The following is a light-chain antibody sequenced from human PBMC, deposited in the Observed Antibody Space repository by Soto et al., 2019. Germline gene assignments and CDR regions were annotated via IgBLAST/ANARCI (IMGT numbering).Light chain of an antibody. CDR3: SSYLGSSTLSGV. CDR1: TSDVGGYDY. Sequence: QSVLTRPASVSGSPGPSITVSCTGTTSDVGGYDYVAWYQQHPGKAPKLMIYDVSSRPSGVSNRFSGSKSGNTASLTISGLQAEDEADYYCSSYLGSSTLSGVFGTGTKVTVL. J-gene: IGLJ1*01. V-gene: IGLV2-14*01. CDR2: DVS.